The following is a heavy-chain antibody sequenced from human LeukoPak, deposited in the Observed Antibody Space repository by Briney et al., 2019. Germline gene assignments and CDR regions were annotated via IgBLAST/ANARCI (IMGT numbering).Heavy chain of an antibody. Sequence: GGSLRLSCAASGFTFSTHWMYWVRQAPGRELVWVSRISGDGSLTSYADSVKGRFTISRDNAKDTLYLQMTSLRVEDTAVYSCARGYYDSSGLVDFWGQGTLVTVSS. CDR1: GFTFSTHW. J-gene: IGHJ4*02. CDR2: ISGDGSLT. CDR3: ARGYYDSSGLVDF. V-gene: IGHV3-74*01. D-gene: IGHD3-22*01.